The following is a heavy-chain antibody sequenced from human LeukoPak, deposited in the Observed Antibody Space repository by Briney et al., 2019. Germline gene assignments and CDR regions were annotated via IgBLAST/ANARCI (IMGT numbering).Heavy chain of an antibody. D-gene: IGHD5-24*01. V-gene: IGHV1-69*05. Sequence: VASVKVSCKASGGTFSSYAISWVRQAPGQGLEWMGRIIPIFGTANYAQKFQGRVTITTDESTSTAYMELSSLRSEDTAVYYCAVEMATISYYFDYWGQGTLVTVSS. CDR3: AVEMATISYYFDY. CDR2: IIPIFGTA. CDR1: GGTFSSYA. J-gene: IGHJ4*02.